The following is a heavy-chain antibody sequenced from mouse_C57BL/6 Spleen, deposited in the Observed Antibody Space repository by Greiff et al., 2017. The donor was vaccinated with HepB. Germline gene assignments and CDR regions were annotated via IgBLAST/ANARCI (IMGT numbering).Heavy chain of an antibody. D-gene: IGHD2-1*01. CDR3: AIDYGNYWYFDV. V-gene: IGHV1-80*01. Sequence: QVQLQQSGAELVKPGASVKISCKASGYAFSSYWMNWVKQRPGKGLEWIGQIYPGDGDTNYNGKFKGKATLTADKSSSTAYMQLSSLTSEDSAVYFCAIDYGNYWYFDVWGTGTTVTVSS. J-gene: IGHJ1*03. CDR2: IYPGDGDT. CDR1: GYAFSSYW.